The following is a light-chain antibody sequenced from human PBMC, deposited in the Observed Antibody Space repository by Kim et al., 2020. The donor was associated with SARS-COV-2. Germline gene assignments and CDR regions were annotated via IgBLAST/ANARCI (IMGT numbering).Light chain of an antibody. J-gene: IGKJ4*01. Sequence: EIVLTQSPATLSLSPGEKATLSCRASQSVSTSLGWFQHKPGQAPRLLISDASNRATGVPPRFSGSGSGTDFTLTISSLQPEDFAVYYCQQRYIWPLLTCGGGTKLEIK. CDR3: QQRYIWPLLT. V-gene: IGKV3-11*01. CDR1: QSVSTS. CDR2: DAS.